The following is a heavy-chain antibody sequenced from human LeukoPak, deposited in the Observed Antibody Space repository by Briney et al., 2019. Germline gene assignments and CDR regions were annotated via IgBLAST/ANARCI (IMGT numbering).Heavy chain of an antibody. CDR1: GYTFTGYY. V-gene: IGHV1-2*02. D-gene: IGHD2-2*01. J-gene: IGHJ4*02. CDR2: INPNSGGT. CDR3: AREYCSSTSCYGWSVGYFDY. Sequence: ASVKVSCKASGYTFTGYYMHWVRQAPGQGLEWMGWINPNSGGTNYAQKFQGRVTMTRDTSISTAYMELSRLRSDDTAVYYCAREYCSSTSCYGWSVGYFDYWGQGTLVTVSS.